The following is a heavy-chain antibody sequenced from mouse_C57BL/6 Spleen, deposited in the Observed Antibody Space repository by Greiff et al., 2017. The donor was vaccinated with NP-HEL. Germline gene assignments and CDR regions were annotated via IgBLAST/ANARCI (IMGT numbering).Heavy chain of an antibody. CDR3: AREIYYDYDDWYFDV. J-gene: IGHJ1*03. CDR1: GFTFSDYY. CDR2: INYDGSST. Sequence: DVKLVESEGGLVQPGSSMKLSCTASGFTFSDYYMAWVRQVPEKGLEWVANINYDGSSTYYLDSLKSRFIISRDNAKNILYLQMSSLKSEDTATYYCAREIYYDYDDWYFDVWGTGTTVTVSS. D-gene: IGHD2-4*01. V-gene: IGHV5-16*01.